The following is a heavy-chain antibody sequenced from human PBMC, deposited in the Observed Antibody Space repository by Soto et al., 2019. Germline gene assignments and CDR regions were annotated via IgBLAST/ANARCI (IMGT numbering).Heavy chain of an antibody. CDR1: GFTFSSYS. CDR3: ARDRRFIGVVITEYYYYYGMDV. J-gene: IGHJ6*02. CDR2: ISSSSSYI. V-gene: IGHV3-21*01. Sequence: GGSLRLSCAASGFTFSSYSMNWVRQAPGKGLEWVSSISSSSSYIYYADSVKGRFTISRDNAKNSLYLQMNSLRAEDTAVYYCARDRRFIGVVITEYYYYYGMDVWGQGTTVTVSS. D-gene: IGHD3-3*01.